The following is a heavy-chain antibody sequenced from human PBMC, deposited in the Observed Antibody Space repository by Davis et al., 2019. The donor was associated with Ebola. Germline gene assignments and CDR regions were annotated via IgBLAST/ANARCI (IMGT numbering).Heavy chain of an antibody. CDR1: GYTFTGYY. D-gene: IGHD4-23*01. Sequence: ASVKVSCKASGYTFTGYYMHWVRQAPGQGLEWMGWINPNSGGTNYAQKFQGWVTMTRDTSISTAYMELSRLRSDDTAVYYCARESGYGGHNWFDPWGQGTLVTVSS. J-gene: IGHJ5*02. V-gene: IGHV1-2*04. CDR2: INPNSGGT. CDR3: ARESGYGGHNWFDP.